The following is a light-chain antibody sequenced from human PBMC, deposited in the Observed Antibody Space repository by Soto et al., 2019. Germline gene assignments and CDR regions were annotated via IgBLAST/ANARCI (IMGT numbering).Light chain of an antibody. CDR2: AAS. J-gene: IGKJ1*01. Sequence: QMTQSPSSLSASVGEKIIITCLASRDVGSDVSLYQHKPGQAPKLLIYAASNLYTGVPSPLSASGSGTEFTLTISGLQPDDFETYYCQHYHSYPEALGNGTKV. CDR1: RDVGSD. CDR3: QHYHSYPEA. V-gene: IGKV1-17*01.